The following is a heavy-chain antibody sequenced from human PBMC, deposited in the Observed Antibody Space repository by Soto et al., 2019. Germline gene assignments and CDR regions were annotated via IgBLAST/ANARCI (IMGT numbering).Heavy chain of an antibody. CDR3: AREFYYYDSSGLSVPWFDP. J-gene: IGHJ5*02. V-gene: IGHV1-3*01. D-gene: IGHD3-22*01. CDR1: GYTFTSYA. Sequence: ASVKVSCKASGYTFTSYAMHWVRQAPGQRLEWMGWINAGNGNTKYSQKFQGRVTITRDTSASTAYMELSSLRSEDTAVYYCAREFYYYDSSGLSVPWFDPWGQGTLVTVSS. CDR2: INAGNGNT.